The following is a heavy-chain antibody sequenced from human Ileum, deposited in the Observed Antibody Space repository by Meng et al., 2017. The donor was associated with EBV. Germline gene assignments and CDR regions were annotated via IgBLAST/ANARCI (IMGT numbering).Heavy chain of an antibody. V-gene: IGHV4-28*01. J-gene: IGHJ4*02. CDR1: GYSISTPNW. D-gene: IGHD1-26*01. CDR2: LYYGGTT. CDR3: ARNSESGSYIDY. Sequence: QGQLQEAGPGMVKPSDTPSLRCAVSGYSISTPNWWGRIRHPPGKGLEWIGHLYYGGTTYNHPSLKSRVTMSIAPSKNQYFLKLSSVTAVDTAVYYCARNSESGSYIDYWGLGTLVTVSS.